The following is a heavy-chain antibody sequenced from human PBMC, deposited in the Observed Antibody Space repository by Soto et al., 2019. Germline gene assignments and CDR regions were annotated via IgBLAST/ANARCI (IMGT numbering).Heavy chain of an antibody. CDR2: MNPNSGNT. D-gene: IGHD3-22*01. CDR3: ARVGYYYDSSGYYLSFDY. J-gene: IGHJ4*02. Sequence: ASGKVSCKASGYTFTSYGINGVRQATGQGLEWMGWMNPNSGNTGYAQKFQGRVTMTRNTSISTAYMELSSLRSEDTAVYYCARVGYYYDSSGYYLSFDYWGQGTLVTVSS. V-gene: IGHV1-8*02. CDR1: GYTFTSYG.